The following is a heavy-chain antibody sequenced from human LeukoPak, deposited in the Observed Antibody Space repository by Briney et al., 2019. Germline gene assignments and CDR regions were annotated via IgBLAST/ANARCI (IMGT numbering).Heavy chain of an antibody. Sequence: ASVKVSCKASGYTFTGYYMHWVRQAPGQGLEWMGWINPSSGGSNYAQKFQGRVTMTRDTSISTAYMELSRLRSEDTAVYYCATGPRWLQYFDYWGQGTLVTVSS. CDR2: INPSSGGS. V-gene: IGHV1-2*02. D-gene: IGHD5-24*01. CDR3: ATGPRWLQYFDY. CDR1: GYTFTGYY. J-gene: IGHJ4*02.